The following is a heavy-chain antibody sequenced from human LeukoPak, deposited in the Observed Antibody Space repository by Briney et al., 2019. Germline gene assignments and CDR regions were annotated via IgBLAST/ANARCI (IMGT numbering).Heavy chain of an antibody. CDR2: IYTGGST. D-gene: IGHD4-17*01. J-gene: IGHJ5*02. V-gene: IGHV3-66*01. Sequence: GGSLRLSCAASGFTFSDHYMAWVRQAPGKGLEWVSVIYTGGSTHYADSVEDRFTISRDNSKSTLYLQMNSLTVEDTAVYYCARYHADSVAGFDPWGQGTQVTVSS. CDR1: GFTFSDHY. CDR3: ARYHADSVAGFDP.